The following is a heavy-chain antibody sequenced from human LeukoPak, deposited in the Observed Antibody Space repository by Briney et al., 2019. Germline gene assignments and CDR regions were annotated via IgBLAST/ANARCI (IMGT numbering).Heavy chain of an antibody. V-gene: IGHV3-7*01. CDR3: AREGGDYGETNWFDP. D-gene: IGHD4-17*01. Sequence: QAGGSLRLSCAASGFTFSSYWMSWVRQAPGKGLEWVANIKQDGSEKYYVDSVKGRFTISRDNAKNSLYLQMNSLRAEDTAVYYCAREGGDYGETNWFDPWGQGTLVTVSS. CDR2: IKQDGSEK. J-gene: IGHJ5*02. CDR1: GFTFSSYW.